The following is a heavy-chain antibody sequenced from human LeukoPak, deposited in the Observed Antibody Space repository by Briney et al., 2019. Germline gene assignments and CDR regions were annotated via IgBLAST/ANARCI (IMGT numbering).Heavy chain of an antibody. D-gene: IGHD2-2*01. CDR3: ARGRYQTSAPVALRRGFHWFDP. Sequence: PSETLSLTCAVYGGSFSGYYWSWIRQPPGKGLEWIGEINHSGSTNYNPSLKSRVTISVDTSKNQFSLKVTSVTAADTAVYYCARGRYQTSAPVALRRGFHWFDPWGQGNLVTVSS. CDR2: INHSGST. CDR1: GGSFSGYY. J-gene: IGHJ5*01. V-gene: IGHV4-34*01.